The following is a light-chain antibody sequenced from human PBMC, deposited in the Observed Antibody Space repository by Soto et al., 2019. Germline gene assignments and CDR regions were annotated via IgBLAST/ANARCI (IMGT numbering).Light chain of an antibody. CDR2: GVT. CDR3: SSYAGNNISLV. J-gene: IGLJ1*01. CDR1: SNDLGGFKY. V-gene: IGLV2-8*01. Sequence: QSALTQPPSASGSPGQSVTISCSGTSNDLGGFKYVSWYQQHPGKAPKLMIYGVTERPSGVPDRFSGSKSGNTASLTVSGLQADDEADYYCSSYAGNNISLVFGTGTKLTVL.